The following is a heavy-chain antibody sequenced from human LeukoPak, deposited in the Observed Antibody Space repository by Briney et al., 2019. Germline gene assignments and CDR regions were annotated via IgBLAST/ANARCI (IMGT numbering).Heavy chain of an antibody. CDR2: IYTSGST. CDR1: GGSISSSSYY. Sequence: PSETLSLTCTVSGGSISSSSYYWSWIRQPAGKGLEWIGRIYTSGSTNYNPSLKSRVTMSVDTSKNQFSLKLSSVTAADTAVYYCARLNPSQRAFDIWGQGTMVTVSS. V-gene: IGHV4-61*02. J-gene: IGHJ3*02. D-gene: IGHD5-18*01. CDR3: ARLNPSQRAFDI.